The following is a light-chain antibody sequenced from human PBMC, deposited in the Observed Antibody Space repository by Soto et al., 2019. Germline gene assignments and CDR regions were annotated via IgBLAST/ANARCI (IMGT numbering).Light chain of an antibody. J-gene: IGKJ1*01. Sequence: EVVMTQSPATLSVSPGERATLSCRASQSIGGSLAWYQQKPGQAPRLLIYGTSNRATGVPARFGGSGSGTDFTLTISSLQSEDFAVYYCQQYANWWAFGQGTKVDIK. V-gene: IGKV3-15*01. CDR3: QQYANWWA. CDR1: QSIGGS. CDR2: GTS.